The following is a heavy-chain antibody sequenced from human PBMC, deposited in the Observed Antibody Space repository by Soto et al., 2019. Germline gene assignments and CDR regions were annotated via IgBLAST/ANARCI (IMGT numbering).Heavy chain of an antibody. Sequence: ASVKVSCKVSGYTLTELSMHWVRQAPGKGLEWMGGFDPEDGETSYAQKFQGRVTMTRDTSTSTVYMELSSLRSEDTAVYYCARGIPYYDFWSGYYTPSTTSFDYWGQGTLVTVSS. CDR3: ARGIPYYDFWSGYYTPSTTSFDY. CDR1: GYTLTELS. D-gene: IGHD3-3*01. J-gene: IGHJ4*02. V-gene: IGHV1-24*01. CDR2: FDPEDGET.